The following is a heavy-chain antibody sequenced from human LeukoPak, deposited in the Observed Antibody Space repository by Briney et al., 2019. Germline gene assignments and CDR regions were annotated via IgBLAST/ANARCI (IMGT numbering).Heavy chain of an antibody. J-gene: IGHJ4*02. CDR2: IYYSGST. D-gene: IGHD6-19*01. CDR1: GGSISSSSYY. CDR3: ARVIQWLVVDYFDY. Sequence: PSETLSLTCTVSGGSISSSSYYWGWIRQPPGKGLEWIGSIYYSGSTYYNPSLKSRVTISVDTSKNQFSLKLSSVTAADTAVYYCARVIQWLVVDYFDYWGQGTLVTVSS. V-gene: IGHV4-39*07.